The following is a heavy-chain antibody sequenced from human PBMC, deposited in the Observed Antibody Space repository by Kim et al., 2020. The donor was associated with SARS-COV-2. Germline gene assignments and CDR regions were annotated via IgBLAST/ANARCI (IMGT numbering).Heavy chain of an antibody. CDR1: GGSISRDY. CDR3: VKSSNIETATGWFDS. Sequence: SETLSLTCTVAGGSISRDYWSWIRQPPGNGLEWIGYIYDSGTTTYNPSLKSRVTISQDTSKNQFSLKLRSVTAADTAVYYCVKSSNIETATGWFDSWGQG. D-gene: IGHD6-13*01. V-gene: IGHV4-59*01. CDR2: IYDSGTT. J-gene: IGHJ5*02.